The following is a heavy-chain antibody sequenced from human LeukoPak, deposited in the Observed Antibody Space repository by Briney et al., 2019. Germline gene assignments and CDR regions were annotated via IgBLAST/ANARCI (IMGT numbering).Heavy chain of an antibody. CDR3: AEDTSAEVVAGTPGAFDI. CDR2: ISWNSGNI. Sequence: GGSLRLSCVVSGFTFDDYAMHWVRQAPGKGLEWVSGISWNSGNIGYADSVKGRFTISRDNAKNSLYLQMNSLRAEDTALYYCAEDTSAEVVAGTPGAFDIWGQGTKVTVSS. V-gene: IGHV3-9*01. CDR1: GFTFDDYA. D-gene: IGHD6-19*01. J-gene: IGHJ3*02.